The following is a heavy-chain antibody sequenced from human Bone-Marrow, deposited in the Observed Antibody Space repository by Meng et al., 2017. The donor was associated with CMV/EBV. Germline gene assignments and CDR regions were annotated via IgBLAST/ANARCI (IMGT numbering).Heavy chain of an antibody. Sequence: GGSLRLSCAASGFTFSSYAMNWVRQAPGKGLEWVSVISGGGSTTYYADSVKGRFTLSRDNSKNTVYLQMNSLRAEDTAVYYCARTGGPRDDYYYYGMDVWGQGTTVTVSS. V-gene: IGHV3-23*01. J-gene: IGHJ6*02. CDR2: ISGGGSTT. CDR3: ARTGGPRDDYYYYGMDV. CDR1: GFTFSSYA. D-gene: IGHD1-14*01.